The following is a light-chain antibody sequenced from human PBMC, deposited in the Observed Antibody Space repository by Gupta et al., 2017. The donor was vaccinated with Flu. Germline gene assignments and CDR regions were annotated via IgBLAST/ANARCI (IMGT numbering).Light chain of an antibody. V-gene: IGKV3-20*01. Sequence: DIVLPQSPGTLSLSPGERATLSCRASQTVSSSFLAWYQQKPGQAPRLLIYGASSRATGIPDRFSGSGSGTDFTLTISRLESEDFAVYYCQQYGSSPRFTFGPGTKVDIK. CDR3: QQYGSSPRFT. CDR2: GAS. J-gene: IGKJ3*01. CDR1: QTVSSSF.